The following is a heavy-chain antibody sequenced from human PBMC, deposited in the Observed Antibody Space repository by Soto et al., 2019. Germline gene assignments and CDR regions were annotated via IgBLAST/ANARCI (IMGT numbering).Heavy chain of an antibody. D-gene: IGHD3-10*01. Sequence: PGGSLRLSCAASGFTFSAYAMSWVRQAPGKGLEWVSAISGSGDNTYYAQSVKGRFTFSRDNSKNTLYLQMNSLKAEDTAVYFCVKSGIIRGLFVSWGQGALVTVSS. V-gene: IGHV3-23*01. J-gene: IGHJ5*01. CDR1: GFTFSAYA. CDR2: ISGSGDNT. CDR3: VKSGIIRGLFVS.